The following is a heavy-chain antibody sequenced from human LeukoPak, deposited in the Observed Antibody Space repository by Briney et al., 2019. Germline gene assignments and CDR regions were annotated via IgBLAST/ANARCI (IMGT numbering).Heavy chain of an antibody. CDR3: ARGSGCSSSSCHAGEFDY. Sequence: SETLSLTCTVSGDSISSYPWNWIRQPAGEGLEWLGHIFNSGSANYNPSLKSRVTMSVDTSKNQFSLNLTSVTAADTAVYYCARGSGCSSSSCHAGEFDYWGQGTLVTVSS. J-gene: IGHJ4*02. V-gene: IGHV4-4*07. CDR2: IFNSGSA. D-gene: IGHD2-2*01. CDR1: GDSISSYP.